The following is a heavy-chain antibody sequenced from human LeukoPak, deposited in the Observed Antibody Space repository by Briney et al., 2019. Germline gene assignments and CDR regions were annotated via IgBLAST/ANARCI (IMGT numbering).Heavy chain of an antibody. CDR3: ARERGYDDDYYYYTMDV. V-gene: IGHV3-21*01. D-gene: IGHD5-12*01. J-gene: IGHJ6*03. CDR2: ISSSSSYI. CDR1: GFTFSTCS. Sequence: GGSLRLSCAASGFTFSTCSLDWVRQAPGKGLEWVSFISSSSSYIHYADSVRGRFTVSRDNAKNSLYLQMNSLRAEDMAVYYCARERGYDDDYYYYTMDVWGKGTTVTVSS.